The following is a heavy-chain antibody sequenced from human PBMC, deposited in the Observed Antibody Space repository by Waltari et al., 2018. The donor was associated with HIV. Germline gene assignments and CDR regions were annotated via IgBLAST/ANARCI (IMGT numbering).Heavy chain of an antibody. J-gene: IGHJ6*02. CDR3: ARGRYYGMDV. CDR2: INSDGSST. CDR1: GFTFSTFW. V-gene: IGHV3-74*01. Sequence: EVQLVESGGGLVQPGGSLRLSCAASGFTFSTFWMHWVRHTPGKGLVWVSGINSDGSSTTYADSVKGRFTISRDNPKNTLYLQMSSLRAEDTAVYFCARGRYYGMDVWGQGTTVTVSS.